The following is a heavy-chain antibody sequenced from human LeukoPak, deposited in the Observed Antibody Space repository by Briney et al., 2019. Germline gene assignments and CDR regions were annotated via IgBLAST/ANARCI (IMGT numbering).Heavy chain of an antibody. Sequence: SVKVSCKAAGGTFSSYAISWVRQAPGQGLEWMGGIIPIFGTANYAQKFQGRVTITTPESTSTAYMELSSLRSEDTAVYYCARDPGGKVWGNWFDPWGQGTLVTVSS. CDR2: IIPIFGTA. CDR3: ARDPGGKVWGNWFDP. D-gene: IGHD4-23*01. CDR1: GGTFSSYA. V-gene: IGHV1-69*05. J-gene: IGHJ5*02.